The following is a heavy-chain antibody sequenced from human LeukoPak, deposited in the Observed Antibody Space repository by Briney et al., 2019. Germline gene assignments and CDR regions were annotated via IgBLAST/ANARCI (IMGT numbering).Heavy chain of an antibody. CDR1: GYTFAGYY. V-gene: IGHV1-2*04. D-gene: IGHD6-13*01. CDR3: AREVTAAGPLNY. CDR2: INPNSGGT. Sequence: ASVKVSCKASGYTFAGYYMHWVRQAPGQGLEWMGWINPNSGGTNYAQKFQGWVTMTRDTSISTAYMELSRLRSDDTAVYYCAREVTAAGPLNYWGQGTLVTVSS. J-gene: IGHJ4*02.